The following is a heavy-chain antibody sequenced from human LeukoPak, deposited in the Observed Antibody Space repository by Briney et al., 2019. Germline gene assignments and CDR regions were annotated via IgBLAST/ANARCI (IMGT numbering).Heavy chain of an antibody. J-gene: IGHJ4*02. D-gene: IGHD6-19*01. CDR2: INPSGGST. CDR3: ATSRGWYDFDY. CDR1: GYTFTSYY. V-gene: IGHV1-46*01. Sequence: ASVKVSCKASGYTFTSYYMHWVRQAPGQGLEWMGIINPSGGSTSYAQKFQGRVTMTEDTSTDTAYMELSSLRSEDTAVYYCATSRGWYDFDYWGQGTLVTVSS.